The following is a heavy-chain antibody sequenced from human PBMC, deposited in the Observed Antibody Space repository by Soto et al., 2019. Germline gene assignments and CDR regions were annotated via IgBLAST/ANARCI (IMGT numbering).Heavy chain of an antibody. CDR2: IYPGDSDT. J-gene: IGHJ3*02. V-gene: IGHV5-51*01. CDR1: GYSFTSYW. D-gene: IGHD7-27*01. Sequence: GESLKISCKGSGYSFTSYWIGWVRQMPGKGLEWMGIIYPGDSDTRYSPSFQGQVTISADKSISTAYLQWSSLKASDTAMYYCARHFLSGDSPTDDAFDIWGQGTMVTVSS. CDR3: ARHFLSGDSPTDDAFDI.